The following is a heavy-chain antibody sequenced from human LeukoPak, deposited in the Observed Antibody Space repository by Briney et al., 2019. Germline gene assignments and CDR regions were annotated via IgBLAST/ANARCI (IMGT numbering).Heavy chain of an antibody. CDR2: ISSNGGST. CDR1: GFTFSSYA. CDR3: ARSPGGLPSKTTDYYYGMDV. V-gene: IGHV3-64*01. D-gene: IGHD1-26*01. J-gene: IGHJ6*02. Sequence: GGSLRLSCAASGFTFSSYAMHWVRQAPGKGLKYVSAISSNGGSTYYANSVKGRFTISRDNSKNTLYLQMGSLRAVDMAVYYCARSPGGLPSKTTDYYYGMDVWGQGTTVTVSS.